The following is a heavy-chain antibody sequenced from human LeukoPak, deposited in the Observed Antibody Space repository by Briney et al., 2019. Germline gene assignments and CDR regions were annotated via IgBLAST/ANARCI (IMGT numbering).Heavy chain of an antibody. V-gene: IGHV1-2*02. CDR3: ARAWYYDILTGRIRNDAFDI. CDR1: GYTFTGYY. Sequence: ASVKVSCKASGYTFTGYYMHWVRQAPGQGLEWMGWINPNSGGTNYAQKFQGRVTMTRDTSNSTAYMELSRLRSDDTAVYYCARAWYYDILTGRIRNDAFDIWGQGTMVTVSS. J-gene: IGHJ3*02. D-gene: IGHD3-9*01. CDR2: INPNSGGT.